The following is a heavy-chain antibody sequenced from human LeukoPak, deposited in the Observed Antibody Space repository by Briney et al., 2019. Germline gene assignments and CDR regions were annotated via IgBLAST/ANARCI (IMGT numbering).Heavy chain of an antibody. CDR3: AIERCSGGSCLPLFDY. V-gene: IGHV1-2*02. Sequence: GASVKVSCKASGHTFTGYYMHWVRQAPGHGLEWMGWINPNSGGANYAQNFQGRVTMTRDTSISTAYMELSRLRSDDTAVYYCAIERCSGGSCLPLFDYWGQGTLVTVSS. J-gene: IGHJ4*02. CDR1: GHTFTGYY. CDR2: INPNSGGA. D-gene: IGHD2-15*01.